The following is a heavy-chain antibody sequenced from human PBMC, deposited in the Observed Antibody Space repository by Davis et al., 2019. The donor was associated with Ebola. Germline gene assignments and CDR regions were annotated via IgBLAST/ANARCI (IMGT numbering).Heavy chain of an antibody. D-gene: IGHD2-15*01. Sequence: GGSLRLSCAASGFTFSSYSMNWVRQAPGKGLEWVSSISSSSSYIYYADSVKGRFTISRDNAKNSLYLQMNSLRADDTAVYYCAKDRGGYCTGVSCFIDYWGQGTLVTVSS. J-gene: IGHJ4*02. V-gene: IGHV3-21*04. CDR1: GFTFSSYS. CDR3: AKDRGGYCTGVSCFIDY. CDR2: ISSSSSYI.